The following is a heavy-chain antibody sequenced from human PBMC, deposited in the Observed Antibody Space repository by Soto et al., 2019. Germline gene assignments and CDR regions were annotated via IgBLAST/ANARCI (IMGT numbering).Heavy chain of an antibody. D-gene: IGHD6-19*01. J-gene: IGHJ4*02. CDR1: GYTFTNNY. CDR2: INPSDSDT. Sequence: EVQLVQSGAEVKKPGESLRMSCEASGYTFTNNYISWVRQMPRKGLEWMGRINPSDSDTNYSPSFQGHVTISADKSIGTVYLQWSSLKASDTAMYYCARGHGWVDYWGQGTLVTVSS. V-gene: IGHV5-10-1*01. CDR3: ARGHGWVDY.